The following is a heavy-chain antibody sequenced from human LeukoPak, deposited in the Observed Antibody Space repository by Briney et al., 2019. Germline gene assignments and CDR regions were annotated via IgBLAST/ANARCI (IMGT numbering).Heavy chain of an antibody. J-gene: IGHJ4*02. CDR1: GFIFSDYY. V-gene: IGHV3-11*01. CDR3: ARERGYTYGAAFDY. Sequence: PGGSLRLSCAASGFIFSDYYMSWIRQAPGKGLEWVSYISSSGNTIYYADSVKGRFTISRDNAKNSLYLQMHSLRAEDTAVYYCARERGYTYGAAFDYWGQGTLVTVSS. CDR2: ISSSGNTI. D-gene: IGHD5-18*01.